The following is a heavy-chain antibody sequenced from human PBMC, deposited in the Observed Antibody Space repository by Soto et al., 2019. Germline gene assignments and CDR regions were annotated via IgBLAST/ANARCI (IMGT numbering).Heavy chain of an antibody. J-gene: IGHJ3*02. CDR2: ISSNGGST. D-gene: IGHD5-18*01. CDR1: GFTFSSYA. CDR3: VKVENRWIQLWLTRGDAFDI. V-gene: IGHV3-64D*06. Sequence: VGSLRLSCSASGFTFSSYAMHWVRQAPGKGLEYVSAISSNGGSTYYADSVKGRFTISRDNSKNTLYLQMSSLRAEDTAVYYCVKVENRWIQLWLTRGDAFDIWGQGTMVTVSS.